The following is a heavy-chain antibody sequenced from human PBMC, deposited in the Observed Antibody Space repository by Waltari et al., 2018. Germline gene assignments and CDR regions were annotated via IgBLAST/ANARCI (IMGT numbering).Heavy chain of an antibody. CDR2: VNPHSRGT. V-gene: IGHV1-2*02. CDR1: GYNFHNYH. CDR3: AILGGLAAAGDFDH. Sequence: QVQLVQSGAEVKKPGASVTVSCKASGYNFHNYHIYWGRQAPGQGLEWMGWVNPHSRGTSYSQKFQGRVTMTSDTAITTAYMELTWLRSDDTAIYYCAILGGLAAAGDFDHWGQGTLVIVSS. J-gene: IGHJ4*02. D-gene: IGHD6-13*01.